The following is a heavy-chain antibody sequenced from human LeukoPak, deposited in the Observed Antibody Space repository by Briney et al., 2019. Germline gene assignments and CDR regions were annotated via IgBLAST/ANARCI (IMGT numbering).Heavy chain of an antibody. V-gene: IGHV4-4*07. CDR1: GGSFSGYY. CDR2: IYTSGST. Sequence: SETLSLTCAVYGGSFSGYYWSWIRQPAGKGLEWIGRIYTSGSTNYNPSLKSRVTISVDTSKNQFSLKLSSVTAADTAVYYCARDRPYSSTSRAFDIWGQGTMVTVSS. CDR3: ARDRPYSSTSRAFDI. D-gene: IGHD6-13*01. J-gene: IGHJ3*02.